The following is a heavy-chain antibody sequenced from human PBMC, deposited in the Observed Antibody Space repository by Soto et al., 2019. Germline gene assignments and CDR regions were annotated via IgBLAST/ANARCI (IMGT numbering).Heavy chain of an antibody. J-gene: IGHJ4*02. D-gene: IGHD2-8*01. CDR1: GDSISRHY. CDR2: MYISGDA. CDR3: ERDYTKTMNGRPPFSLDY. Sequence: LSETVSLTCSVSGDSISRHYWSWIRLPAGKGLEWIGRMYISGDANYNPSLTSRVTMSVNTSKNQFSLKLSSVTAADTAVYYCERDYTKTMNGRPPFSLDYWGPGPPV. V-gene: IGHV4-4*07.